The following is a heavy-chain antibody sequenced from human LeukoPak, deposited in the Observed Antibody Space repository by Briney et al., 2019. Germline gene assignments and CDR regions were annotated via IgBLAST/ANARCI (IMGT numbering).Heavy chain of an antibody. CDR1: GFTFSSYG. V-gene: IGHV3-33*01. D-gene: IGHD2-21*02. Sequence: GGSLRLSCAASGFTFSSYGMHWVRQAPGKGLEWVAVIWYDGSNKYYADSVKGRFTISRDNSKNTLYLQMNSLRAEDTAVYYCARDYVVTAPSAGYFQHWGQGTLVTVSS. J-gene: IGHJ1*01. CDR3: ARDYVVTAPSAGYFQH. CDR2: IWYDGSNK.